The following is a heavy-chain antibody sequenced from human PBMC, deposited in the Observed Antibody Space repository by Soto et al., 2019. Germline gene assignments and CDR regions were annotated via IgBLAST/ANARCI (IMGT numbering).Heavy chain of an antibody. J-gene: IGHJ3*02. V-gene: IGHV3-23*01. CDR1: GFTFSSYA. Sequence: GGSLRLSCAASGFTFSSYAMSWVRQAPGKGLEWVSAISGSGGSTYYADSVKGRFTISRDNSKNTLYLQMNSLRAEDTAVYYCAKDNDPGGIVGAMALGYAFDIWGQGTMVTVSS. CDR3: AKDNDPGGIVGAMALGYAFDI. D-gene: IGHD1-26*01. CDR2: ISGSGGST.